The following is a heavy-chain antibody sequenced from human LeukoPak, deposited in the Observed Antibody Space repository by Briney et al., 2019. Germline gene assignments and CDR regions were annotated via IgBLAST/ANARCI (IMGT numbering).Heavy chain of an antibody. Sequence: PGGSLRLSCAASGFTFSSYAMSWVRQAPGKGLEWVSAISGSGGSTYYADSVKGRFTISRDNSKNTLYLQMNSLRAEDTAVYYCARDHDYVWGSYRGDSHHFDYWGQGTLVTVSS. CDR2: ISGSGGST. CDR1: GFTFSSYA. CDR3: ARDHDYVWGSYRGDSHHFDY. D-gene: IGHD3-16*02. J-gene: IGHJ4*02. V-gene: IGHV3-23*01.